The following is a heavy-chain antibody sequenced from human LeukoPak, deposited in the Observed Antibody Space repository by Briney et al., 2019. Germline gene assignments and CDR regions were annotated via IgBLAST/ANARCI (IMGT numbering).Heavy chain of an antibody. D-gene: IGHD4-17*01. CDR1: GGSISSGSYS. CDR2: IHHSGIN. Sequence: IPSETLSFTCAVSGGSISSGSYSWRWLRQPPGKGLEWIGYIHHSGINYYNPSLRSRVTTSLDTSRNHISLKVTSVTAADTAVYYCARQNGDYFDSWGQGTLVTVSS. CDR3: ARQNGDYFDS. V-gene: IGHV4-30-2*01. J-gene: IGHJ4*02.